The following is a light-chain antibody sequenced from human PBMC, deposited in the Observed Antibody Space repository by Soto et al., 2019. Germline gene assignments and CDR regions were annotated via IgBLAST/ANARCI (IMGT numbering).Light chain of an antibody. J-gene: IGKJ5*01. V-gene: IGKV3-11*01. CDR1: KSVSHA. CDR2: DAS. Sequence: EVVLTQSPATLSLSPGDRATLSCRASKSVSHALAWYQQKPGQAPRLLIHDASSRATGIPAMFCGSGSDPDFSLTISCLEPEDFAVYFCQQRGSWPPSITFGQVTRLEIK. CDR3: QQRGSWPPSIT.